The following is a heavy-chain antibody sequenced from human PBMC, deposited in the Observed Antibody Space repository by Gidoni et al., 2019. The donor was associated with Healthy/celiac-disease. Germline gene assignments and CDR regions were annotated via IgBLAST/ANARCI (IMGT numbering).Heavy chain of an antibody. CDR3: AVEIVVVPAAKYNWFDP. J-gene: IGHJ5*02. Sequence: QLQLQESGPGLVKPSETLSLTCTVSGGSISSSSYYWGWIRQPPGKGLEWIGSIYYSGSTYYNPSLKSRVTISVDTSKNQFSLKLSSVTAADTAVYYCAVEIVVVPAAKYNWFDPWGQGTLVTVSS. CDR2: IYYSGST. CDR1: GGSISSSSYY. V-gene: IGHV4-39*01. D-gene: IGHD2-2*01.